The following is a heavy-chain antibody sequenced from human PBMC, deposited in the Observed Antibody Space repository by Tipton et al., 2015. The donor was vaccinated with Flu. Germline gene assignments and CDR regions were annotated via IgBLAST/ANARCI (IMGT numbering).Heavy chain of an antibody. CDR3: ARDFIAATGTGY. CDR1: GDSISRSSYY. CDR2: IYYSGRT. Sequence: GLVKPSETLSLTCTVFGDSISRSSYYWGWIRQPPGKGLEWIGNIYYSGRTYYNPPLKSRVTMSVDTSKNQFSLNLRSVTAADTAVYYCARDFIAATGTGYWGRGTLVTVSS. V-gene: IGHV4-39*01. D-gene: IGHD6-13*01. J-gene: IGHJ4*02.